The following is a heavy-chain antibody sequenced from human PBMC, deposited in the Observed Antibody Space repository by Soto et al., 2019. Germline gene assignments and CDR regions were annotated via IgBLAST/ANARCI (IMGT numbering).Heavy chain of an antibody. D-gene: IGHD3-10*01. J-gene: IGHJ6*03. CDR1: GGSFSGYY. V-gene: IGHV4-34*01. CDR3: ARGVTTMVRGVPYYYYYYMDV. CDR2: INHSGST. Sequence: PSETLSLTCAVYGGSFSGYYWSWIRQPPGKGLEWIGEINHSGSTNYNPFLKSRVTISVDTSKNQFSLKLSSVTAADTAVYYCARGVTTMVRGVPYYYYYYMDVWGKGTTVTVSS.